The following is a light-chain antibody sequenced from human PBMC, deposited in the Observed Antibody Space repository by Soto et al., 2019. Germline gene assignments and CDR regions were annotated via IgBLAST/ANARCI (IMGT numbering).Light chain of an antibody. CDR3: QKYNSAPLT. V-gene: IGKV1-27*01. CDR1: PGIINY. CDR2: AAS. Sequence: DIQMTQSPSSLSASVGDRVTITCRASPGIINYLAWYQQKPGKVPKLLIYAASTLQSGVPSRFSGSGSGTEFTLNISSLQPEDVATYYCQKYNSAPLTFGQGTRLEIK. J-gene: IGKJ5*01.